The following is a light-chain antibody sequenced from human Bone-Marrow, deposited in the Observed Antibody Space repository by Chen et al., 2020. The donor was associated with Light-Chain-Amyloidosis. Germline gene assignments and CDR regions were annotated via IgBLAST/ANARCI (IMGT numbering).Light chain of an antibody. J-gene: IGLJ1*01. CDR3: SSYTITNTLV. Sequence: QSALTQPASVSGSPGQSITISCTGTSSDVGGDNHVSWYQQHPDKAPKLMIYAVTHRPSCVPDRFSGSRSDNTASLTISGLQTEDEADYFCSSYTITNTLVFGSGTRVTVL. V-gene: IGLV2-14*01. CDR2: AVT. CDR1: SSDVGGDNH.